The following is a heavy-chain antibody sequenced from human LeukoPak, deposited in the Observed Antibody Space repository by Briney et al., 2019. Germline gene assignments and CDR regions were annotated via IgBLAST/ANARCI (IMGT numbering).Heavy chain of an antibody. Sequence: GASVKVSCKVSGYTLTELSMHWVRQAPGKGLEWMGGFDPEDGETIYAQKFQGRVTMTEDTSTDTAHMELSSLRSEDTAVYYCATDPRGYYDFWSGHYWGQGTLVTVSS. CDR3: ATDPRGYYDFWSGHY. V-gene: IGHV1-24*01. J-gene: IGHJ4*02. D-gene: IGHD3-3*01. CDR2: FDPEDGET. CDR1: GYTLTELS.